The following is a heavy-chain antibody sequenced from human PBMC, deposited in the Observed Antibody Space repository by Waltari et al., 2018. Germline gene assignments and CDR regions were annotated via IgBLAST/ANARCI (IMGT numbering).Heavy chain of an antibody. CDR2: IKSRTDGETT. J-gene: IGHJ5*02. V-gene: IGHV3-15*01. Sequence: EVQMVASGGGLVRPGGYLSRSCPASESPHTNAWMSWVRLAAGKGLEWVGRIKSRTDGETTDYAAPVKGRFTISRDDSKNTLYLQMNSLKTEDTAVYYCTTGHGYSPSWGQGTLVTVSS. CDR3: TTGHGYSPS. D-gene: IGHD2-21*01. CDR1: ESPHTNAW.